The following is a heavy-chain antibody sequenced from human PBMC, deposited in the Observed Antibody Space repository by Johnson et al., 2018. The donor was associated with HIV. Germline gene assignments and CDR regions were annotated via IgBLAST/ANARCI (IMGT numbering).Heavy chain of an antibody. J-gene: IGHJ3*02. CDR1: GFTFSSYA. Sequence: QVQLVESGGGVVQPGRSLRLSCAASGFTFSSYAMHWVRQAPGKGLEWVAVISYDGSNKYYADSVKGRFTISRDNSMNTLYLQMNSLRAEYTAVYYCAKDHLLQGAFDIWGQGTMVTVSS. CDR2: ISYDGSNK. CDR3: AKDHLLQGAFDI. V-gene: IGHV3-30-3*01.